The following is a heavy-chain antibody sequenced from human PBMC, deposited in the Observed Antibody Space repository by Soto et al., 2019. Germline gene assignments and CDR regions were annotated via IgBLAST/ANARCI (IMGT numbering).Heavy chain of an antibody. CDR2: ISYSGST. V-gene: IGHV4-59*12. Sequence: SETLSLTCTVSGGSISRYYWSWIRQPPGKGLEWIGFISYSGSTRYSPSLQSRATISADTSKNQLSLKVKSMTAADTAVYYCAKSGDCSGSSCFADYWGQGTLVTVSS. CDR3: AKSGDCSGSSCFADY. D-gene: IGHD2-2*03. CDR1: GGSISRYY. J-gene: IGHJ4*02.